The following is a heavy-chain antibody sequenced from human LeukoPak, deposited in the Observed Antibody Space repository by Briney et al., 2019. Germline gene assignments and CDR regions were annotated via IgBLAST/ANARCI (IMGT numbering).Heavy chain of an antibody. CDR3: LGIYDILTGYHPLGMDV. Sequence: GGSLRLSCAASGFTFSSYAMSWVRQAPGKGLEWVSTIYSGGTTFYTDSVRGRFTISRDNSKNTLYLQMNSLRAEDAAIYYCLGIYDILTGYHPLGMDVWGKGTTVTISS. D-gene: IGHD3-9*01. V-gene: IGHV3-23*05. CDR1: GFTFSSYA. J-gene: IGHJ6*03. CDR2: IYSGGTT.